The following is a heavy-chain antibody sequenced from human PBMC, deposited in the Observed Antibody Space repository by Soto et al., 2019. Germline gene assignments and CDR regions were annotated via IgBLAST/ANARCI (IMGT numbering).Heavy chain of an antibody. J-gene: IGHJ3*02. CDR1: GGFVSSGSYY. CDR3: ARVERGTATTVVDAFDI. D-gene: IGHD1-1*01. V-gene: IGHV4-34*01. Sequence: QVQLQPWGAGLLKPSETLSLTCAVYGGFVSSGSYYWSWIRQHPGKGLEWLGEMSHSGGTHCNPSLKSRVTISVDTTKNHLSLKMSSVTSADTALYYCARVERGTATTVVDAFDIWGPGTMVTVSS. CDR2: MSHSGGT.